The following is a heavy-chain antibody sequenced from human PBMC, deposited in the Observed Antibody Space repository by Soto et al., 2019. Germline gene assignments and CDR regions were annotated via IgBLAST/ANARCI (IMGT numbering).Heavy chain of an antibody. CDR3: ARLRIATNNYKWFDP. CDR2: IYVTGAV. V-gene: IGHV4-31*03. J-gene: IGHJ5*02. Sequence: LSLTCSVSGAALNSGNYYWSWILQVPGKGLEWIGHIYVTGAVDYNPSLRDRITISQDTSERQFSLNLRLVTAADTAVYYCARLRIATNNYKWFDPWGQGTLVTVSS. CDR1: GAALNSGNYY. D-gene: IGHD2-21*01.